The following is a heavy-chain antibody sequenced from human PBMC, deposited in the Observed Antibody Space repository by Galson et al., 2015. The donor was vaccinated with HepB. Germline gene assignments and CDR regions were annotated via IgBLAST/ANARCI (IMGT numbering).Heavy chain of an antibody. J-gene: IGHJ3*02. CDR1: GYTFTSYG. D-gene: IGHD6-19*01. CDR3: ARGSLTPGYSSGWANDAFDI. V-gene: IGHV1-18*04. CDR2: ISAYNGNT. Sequence: SVKVSCKASGYTFTSYGISWVRQAPGQGLEWMGWISAYNGNTNYAQKLQGRVTMTTDTSTSTAYMELRSLRSDDTAVYYCARGSLTPGYSSGWANDAFDIWGQGTMVTVSS.